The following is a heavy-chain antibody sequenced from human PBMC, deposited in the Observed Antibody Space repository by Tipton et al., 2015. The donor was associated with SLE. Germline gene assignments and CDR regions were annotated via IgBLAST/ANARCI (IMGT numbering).Heavy chain of an antibody. D-gene: IGHD3-3*01. J-gene: IGHJ4*02. V-gene: IGHV4-31*03. CDR2: ICYSGSP. CDR3: ASGTLEWSHEPDY. Sequence: TLSLTCIVSGGSISSGAYLWSWIRQHPGKGLEWIGYICYSGSPYYNPSIKSRVTISVNTSKNLFSLRLSSVTAADTAMFYCASGTLEWSHEPDYWGQGTLVTVSS. CDR1: GGSISSGAYL.